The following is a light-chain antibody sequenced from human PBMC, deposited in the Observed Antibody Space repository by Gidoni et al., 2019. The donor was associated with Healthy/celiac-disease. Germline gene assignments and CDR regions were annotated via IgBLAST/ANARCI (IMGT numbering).Light chain of an antibody. CDR1: QSISSSY. V-gene: IGKV3-20*01. J-gene: IGKJ4*01. CDR2: GAS. Sequence: TLAPGTLSLSPGERATLSCRASQSISSSYLTWYQQKPGQAPRLLIYGASSRATGIPDRFSGSGSGTDFTLTISRLEPEDFAVYYCQQRLTFXGXTKVEIK. CDR3: QQRLT.